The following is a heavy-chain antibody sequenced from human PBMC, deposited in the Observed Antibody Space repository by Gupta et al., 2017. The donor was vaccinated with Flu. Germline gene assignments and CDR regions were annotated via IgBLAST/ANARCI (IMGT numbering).Heavy chain of an antibody. CDR2: INHSGST. V-gene: IGHV4-34*01. D-gene: IGHD4-11*01. Sequence: QVQLQQWGAGLLKPSETLSLTCAVYGGSFSGYYWSWIRQPPGKGLEWIGEINHSGSTNYNPSLKSRVTISVDTSKNQFSLKLSSVTAADTAVYYCARRASDYSNYVRGYFDYWGQGTLVTVSS. CDR3: ARRASDYSNYVRGYFDY. CDR1: GGSFSGYY. J-gene: IGHJ4*02.